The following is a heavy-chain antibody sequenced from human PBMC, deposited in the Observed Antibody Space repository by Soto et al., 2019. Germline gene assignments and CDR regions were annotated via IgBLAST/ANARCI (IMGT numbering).Heavy chain of an antibody. V-gene: IGHV3-21*01. CDR3: ARDPPHGGTSSWDADC. J-gene: IGHJ4*02. D-gene: IGHD2-15*01. Sequence: WGSLRLSCAASGFIFTSNSMNWVRQVPGKGLQWLSSISSSGTFKSYGDSVKGRFTISRDNAKNSLFLQMNNLRGEDTGLYYCARDPPHGGTSSWDADCWGKGNMVSVSA. CDR2: ISSSGTFK. CDR1: GFIFTSNS.